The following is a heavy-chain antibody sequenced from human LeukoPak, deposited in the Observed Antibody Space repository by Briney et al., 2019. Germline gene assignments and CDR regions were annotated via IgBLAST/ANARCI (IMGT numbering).Heavy chain of an antibody. CDR1: GFTFDDYG. CDR2: IFPSGGEI. J-gene: IGHJ4*02. D-gene: IGHD2-8*02. CDR3: ATYRQVLLPFES. Sequence: GGSLRLSCAASGFTFDDYGMSWVRQPPGEGLEWVSSIFPSGGEIHYADSVRGRFTISRDNSKSTLSLQMNSLRAEDTAIYYCATYRQVLLPFESWGQGTLVTVSS. V-gene: IGHV3-23*01.